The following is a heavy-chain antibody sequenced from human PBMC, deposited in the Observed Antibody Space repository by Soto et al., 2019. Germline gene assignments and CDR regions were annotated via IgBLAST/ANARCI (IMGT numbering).Heavy chain of an antibody. J-gene: IGHJ4*02. CDR1: GFTFSSYA. Sequence: GGSLRLSCAASGFTFSSYAMHWVRQAPGKGLEWVAVISYDGSNKYYADSVKGRFTISRDNSKNTLYLQMNSLRAEDTAVYYCARGEVGYCISTSCYHYFDYWGQGTLVTV. D-gene: IGHD2-2*01. CDR2: ISYDGSNK. V-gene: IGHV3-30-3*01. CDR3: ARGEVGYCISTSCYHYFDY.